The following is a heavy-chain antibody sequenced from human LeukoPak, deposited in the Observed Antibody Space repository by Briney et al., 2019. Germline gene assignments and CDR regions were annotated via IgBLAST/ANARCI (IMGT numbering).Heavy chain of an antibody. Sequence: PGRSLRLSCAASGFTFSSYAMHWVRQAPGKGLEWVAVISYDGSNKYYADSVKGRFTISRDNSKNTLYLQMNSLRDEDTAVYYCVRLVGSRSCSGGTCYSDYWGQGTLVTVSS. V-gene: IGHV3-30-3*01. CDR3: VRLVGSRSCSGGTCYSDY. D-gene: IGHD2-15*01. CDR2: ISYDGSNK. CDR1: GFTFSSYA. J-gene: IGHJ4*02.